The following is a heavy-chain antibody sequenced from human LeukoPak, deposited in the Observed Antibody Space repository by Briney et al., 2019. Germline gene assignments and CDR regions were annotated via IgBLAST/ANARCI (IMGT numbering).Heavy chain of an antibody. CDR2: ITPYNGNT. Sequence: GASVKVSCKASGYTFIGYSISWVRQAPGHGLEWMGWITPYNGNTNYAQKLQGRVTMTTDTSTSTAYMELRSLRSDDTAVYYCARGGRYYDFGDDYWGQGTLVTVSS. CDR1: GYTFIGYS. V-gene: IGHV1-18*01. CDR3: ARGGRYYDFGDDY. D-gene: IGHD3-3*01. J-gene: IGHJ4*02.